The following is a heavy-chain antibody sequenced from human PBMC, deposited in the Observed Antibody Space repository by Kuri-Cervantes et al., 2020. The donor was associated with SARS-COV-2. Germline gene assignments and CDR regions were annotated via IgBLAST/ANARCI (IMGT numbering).Heavy chain of an antibody. V-gene: IGHV3-30*04. D-gene: IGHD2-21*02. CDR1: GFDFSSYI. J-gene: IGHJ5*02. Sequence: LSLTCAASGFDFSSYIMFWVRQAPGKGLEWVAVLSYDGDYADSVKGRFTISRDNSKNTLYLQMNSLRAEDTAVYYCARDRGGGGDPIAYNWFDPWGQGTLVTVSS. CDR2: LSYDG. CDR3: ARDRGGGGDPIAYNWFDP.